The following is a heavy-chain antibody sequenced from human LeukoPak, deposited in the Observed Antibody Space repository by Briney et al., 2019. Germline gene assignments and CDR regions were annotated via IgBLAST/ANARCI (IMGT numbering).Heavy chain of an antibody. D-gene: IGHD3-9*01. CDR2: IYYSGST. J-gene: IGHJ4*02. CDR1: GGSITNYY. CDR3: AREPKYYDILTGYYNRYFDY. V-gene: IGHV4-59*01. Sequence: PSETLSLTCSVSGGSITNYYWDWIRQPPGKGLEWLGYIYYSGSTNYNPSLKSRVTISVDTSKNQFSLKLSSVTAADTAVYYCAREPKYYDILTGYYNRYFDYWGQGTLVTVSS.